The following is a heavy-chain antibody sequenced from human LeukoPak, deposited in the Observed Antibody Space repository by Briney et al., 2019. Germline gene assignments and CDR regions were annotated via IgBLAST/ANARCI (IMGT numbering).Heavy chain of an antibody. CDR1: GFTVSY. D-gene: IGHD1-26*01. J-gene: IGHJ3*02. CDR2: ICSGGST. V-gene: IGHV3-66*01. CDR3: AGVQSGALDI. Sequence: GGSLRLSCAASGFTVSYIIWVRQAPGKGLEWVSVICSGGSTNYADSVKGRFTISRDNSKNTVYLQMNSLRAEDTAVYHCAGVQSGALDIWGQGTMVTVSS.